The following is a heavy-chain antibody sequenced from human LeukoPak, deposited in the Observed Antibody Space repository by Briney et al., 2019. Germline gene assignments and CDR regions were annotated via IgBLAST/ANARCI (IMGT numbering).Heavy chain of an antibody. D-gene: IGHD3-22*01. Sequence: SETLSLTCTVSGGSISSGGYYWSWIRQHPGKGLEWVGYIYYSGSTNYNPSLKSRVTISVDTSKNQFSLKLSSVTAADTAVYYCARGYYDSSGYYYPDYWGQGTLVTVSS. J-gene: IGHJ4*02. CDR2: IYYSGST. V-gene: IGHV4-61*08. CDR1: GGSISSGGYY. CDR3: ARGYYDSSGYYYPDY.